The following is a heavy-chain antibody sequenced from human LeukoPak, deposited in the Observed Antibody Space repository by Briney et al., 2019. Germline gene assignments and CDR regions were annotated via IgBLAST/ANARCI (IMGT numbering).Heavy chain of an antibody. J-gene: IGHJ5*02. CDR3: ARETTSRGPFDP. Sequence: SETLSLTCTVSGGSISSYYWSWIRQPPGKGLEWIGYIYYSGSTNYNPSLKSRVTISVDTSKNQFSLKLSSVTAADTAVYYCARETTSRGPFDPWAREPWSPSPQ. CDR2: IYYSGST. V-gene: IGHV4-59*01. D-gene: IGHD1-14*01. CDR1: GGSISSYY.